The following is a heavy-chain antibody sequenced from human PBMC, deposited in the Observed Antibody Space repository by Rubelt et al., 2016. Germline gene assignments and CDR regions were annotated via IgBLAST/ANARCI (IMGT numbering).Heavy chain of an antibody. CDR1: GFTFSSYG. J-gene: IGHJ4*02. CDR3: STALQWEKPGSDH. CDR2: IKSKADGGTA. Sequence: EVQLVESGGGLVQPGGSLRLSCAASGFTFSSYGMSWVRQAPGKGLEWVGRIKSKADGGTADYAAPVKGRFTMSRDDSVATLYLQMNSLITEDTAVYYCSTALQWEKPGSDHWGQGTLVTVPS. D-gene: IGHD1-26*01. V-gene: IGHV3-15*01.